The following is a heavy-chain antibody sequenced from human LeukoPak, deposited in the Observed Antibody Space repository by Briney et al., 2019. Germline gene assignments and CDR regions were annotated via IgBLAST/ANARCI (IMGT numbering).Heavy chain of an antibody. V-gene: IGHV3-7*04. CDR2: IKQDGSEK. CDR3: ASEKYYDILTGYYKRGTDY. CDR1: GFTFSTYW. Sequence: GGSLRLSCAASGFTFSTYWMSWVRQAPGKGLEWVANIKQDGSEKYYVDSVKGRFTISRDNAKNSLYLQMNSLRAEDTAVYYCASEKYYDILTGYYKRGTDYWGQGTLVTVSS. J-gene: IGHJ4*02. D-gene: IGHD3-9*01.